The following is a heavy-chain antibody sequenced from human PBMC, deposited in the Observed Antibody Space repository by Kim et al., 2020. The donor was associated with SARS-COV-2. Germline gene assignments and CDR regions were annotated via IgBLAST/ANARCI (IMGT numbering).Heavy chain of an antibody. CDR1: GGSISSSSYY. CDR3: ARDGHLAAADYYYYYGMDV. J-gene: IGHJ6*02. D-gene: IGHD6-13*01. Sequence: SETLSLTCTVSGGSISSSSYYWGWIRQPPGKGLEWIGSIYYSGSTYYNPSLKSRVTISVDTSKNQFSLKLSSVTAADTAVYYCARDGHLAAADYYYYYGMDVWGQGTTVTVSS. CDR2: IYYSGST. V-gene: IGHV4-39*07.